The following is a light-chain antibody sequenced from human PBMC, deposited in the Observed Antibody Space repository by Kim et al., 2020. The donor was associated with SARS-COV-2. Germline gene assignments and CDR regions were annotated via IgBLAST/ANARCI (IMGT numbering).Light chain of an antibody. CDR2: DAS. Sequence: DIQMTQSPSSLSASVGDRVTITCRASRNINRFLNWYQQKPGKAPRLLIYDASRLQSGVPSRFSGYGSGTEFTVTISSLQPEDFATYYCQESYTTPYTFGQGTKLEIK. CDR3: QESYTTPYT. V-gene: IGKV1-39*01. CDR1: RNINRF. J-gene: IGKJ2*01.